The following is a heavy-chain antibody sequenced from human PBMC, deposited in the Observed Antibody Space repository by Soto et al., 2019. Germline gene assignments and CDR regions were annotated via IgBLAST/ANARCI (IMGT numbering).Heavy chain of an antibody. CDR2: IKSKTDGGTT. Sequence: PGGSLRLSCAASGFTFSNAWMSWVRQAPGKGLEWVGRIKSKTDGGTTDYAAPVKGRFTISRDDSKNTLYLQMNSLKTEDTAVYYCTTEGGQVQGGSGFYYYYYGMDVWGQGTTVTVSS. CDR1: GFTFSNAW. CDR3: TTEGGQVQGGSGFYYYYYGMDV. V-gene: IGHV3-15*01. J-gene: IGHJ6*02. D-gene: IGHD3-10*01.